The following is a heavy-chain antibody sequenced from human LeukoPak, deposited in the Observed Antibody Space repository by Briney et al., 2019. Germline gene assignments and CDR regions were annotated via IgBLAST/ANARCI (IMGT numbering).Heavy chain of an antibody. V-gene: IGHV3-15*01. Sequence: GGSLRLSCAASGFTFSNAWMSWVRQAPGKGLEWVGRIKSKTDGGTTDYAAPVKGRFTISRDDPKNTLYLQMNSLKTEDTAVYYCTTVFGHSAWLYSYGPDFDYWGQGTLVTVSS. J-gene: IGHJ4*02. D-gene: IGHD5-18*01. CDR1: GFTFSNAW. CDR3: TTVFGHSAWLYSYGPDFDY. CDR2: IKSKTDGGTT.